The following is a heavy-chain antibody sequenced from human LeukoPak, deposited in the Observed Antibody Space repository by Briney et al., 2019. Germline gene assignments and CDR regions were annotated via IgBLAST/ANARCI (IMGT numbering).Heavy chain of an antibody. CDR3: ARGSSSWLDYYIDV. V-gene: IGHV4-61*09. Sequence: SQTLSLTCTVSGGSIGSGSYCWSWIRQPAGKGLEWIGHIYTSGNTNYNPSLKSRVTISLDTSKNQFSLRLTSVTAADTAVYYCARGSSSWLDYYIDVWAKGTTVTVSS. J-gene: IGHJ6*03. CDR2: IYTSGNT. CDR1: GGSIGSGSYC. D-gene: IGHD6-13*01.